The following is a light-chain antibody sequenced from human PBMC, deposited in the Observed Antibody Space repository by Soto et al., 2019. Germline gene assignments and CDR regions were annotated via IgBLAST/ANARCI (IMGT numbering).Light chain of an antibody. CDR3: SSYTSSSTPDV. V-gene: IGLV2-14*01. CDR2: DVS. Sequence: QSALTQSASVSGSPGQSITISCTGTSSDVGAYNYVSWYQQHPGKAPKVMIHDVSNRPSGVSSRFSGSKSGNTASLTISGLHAEDEADYYCSSYTSSSTPDVFGTGTKVTVL. CDR1: SSDVGAYNY. J-gene: IGLJ1*01.